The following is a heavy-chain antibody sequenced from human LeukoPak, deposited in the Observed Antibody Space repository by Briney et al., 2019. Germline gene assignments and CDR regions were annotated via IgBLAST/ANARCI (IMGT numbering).Heavy chain of an antibody. CDR3: ARDPVYSGADLDY. D-gene: IGHD5-12*01. CDR2: IIPIFGTA. CDR1: GGTFSSYA. Sequence: ASVKVSCKASGGTFSSYAISWVRQAPGQGLEWMGGIIPIFGTANYAQRFQDRVTMTIDTSTSTAYMELRSLTSDDTAIYYCARDPVYSGADLDYWGQGTLVTVSS. J-gene: IGHJ4*02. V-gene: IGHV1-69*05.